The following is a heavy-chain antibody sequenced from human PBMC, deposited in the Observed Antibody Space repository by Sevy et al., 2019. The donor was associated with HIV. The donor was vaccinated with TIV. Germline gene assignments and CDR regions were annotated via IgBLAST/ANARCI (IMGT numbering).Heavy chain of an antibody. V-gene: IGHV1-18*01. D-gene: IGHD3-3*01. CDR1: GYTFTSYG. CDR2: ISAYNGNT. CDR3: ARGYYDFWGGYYRRDAFDI. J-gene: IGHJ3*02. Sequence: ASVKVSCTASGYTFTSYGISWVRQAPGQGLEWMGWISAYNGNTNYAQKLQGRVTLTTDTSTSTAYMELRSLGSDDTAVYYCARGYYDFWGGYYRRDAFDIWGQGTMVTVSS.